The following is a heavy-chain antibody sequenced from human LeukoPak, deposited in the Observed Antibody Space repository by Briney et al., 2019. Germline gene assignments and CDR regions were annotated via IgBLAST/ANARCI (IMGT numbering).Heavy chain of an antibody. Sequence: GASVKVSCKASGGTFSSYAISWVRQAPGQGLEWMGWISAYNGNTNYAQKLQGRVTMTTDTSTSTAYMELRSLRSDDTAVYYCAREVSGGSGSSSNYYYYYMDVWGKGTTVTVSS. CDR3: AREVSGGSGSSSNYYYYYMDV. V-gene: IGHV1-18*01. D-gene: IGHD3-10*01. CDR2: ISAYNGNT. J-gene: IGHJ6*03. CDR1: GGTFSSYA.